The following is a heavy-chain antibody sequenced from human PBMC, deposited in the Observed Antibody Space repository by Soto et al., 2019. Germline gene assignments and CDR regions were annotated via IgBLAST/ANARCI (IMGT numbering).Heavy chain of an antibody. J-gene: IGHJ5*02. V-gene: IGHV1-69*01. CDR2: IIPIFGTA. CDR1: GGTFSSYA. Sequence: QVQLVQSGAEVKKPGSSVKVSCNASGGTFSSYAISWVRQAPGQGLEWMGGIIPIFGTANYAQKFQGRVTITADESTSTAYMELSSLRSEDTAVYYCARGPESGSYAGASEGGGWFDPWGQGTLVTVSS. CDR3: ARGPESGSYAGASEGGGWFDP. D-gene: IGHD1-26*01.